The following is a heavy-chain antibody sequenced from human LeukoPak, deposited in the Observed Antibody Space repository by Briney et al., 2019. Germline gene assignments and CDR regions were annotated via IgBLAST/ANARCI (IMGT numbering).Heavy chain of an antibody. CDR2: IYYSGST. J-gene: IGHJ3*02. CDR1: GGSIRSYY. Sequence: SETLSLTCTVSGGSIRSYYWSWIRQPPGKGLEWIGYIYYSGSTNYNPSLKSRVTISVDTSKNQFSLKLSSVTAADTAVYYCARDSRRFSSSPADAFDIWGQGTMVTVSS. CDR3: ARDSRRFSSSPADAFDI. V-gene: IGHV4-59*01. D-gene: IGHD6-13*01.